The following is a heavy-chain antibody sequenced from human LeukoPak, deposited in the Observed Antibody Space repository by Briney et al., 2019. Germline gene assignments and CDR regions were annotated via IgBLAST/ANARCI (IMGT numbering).Heavy chain of an antibody. CDR2: IYSGGTI. Sequence: PGGSLRLSCAASGFTVSNNYMTWVRQAPGKGLEWVSIIYSGGTIYYADSVKGRFTISRDNYKNTLYLQMNSLRADDTAIYCCARGYSGGETFDYWGQGALVTVSS. CDR1: GFTVSNNY. D-gene: IGHD6-19*01. J-gene: IGHJ4*02. CDR3: ARGYSGGETFDY. V-gene: IGHV3-66*01.